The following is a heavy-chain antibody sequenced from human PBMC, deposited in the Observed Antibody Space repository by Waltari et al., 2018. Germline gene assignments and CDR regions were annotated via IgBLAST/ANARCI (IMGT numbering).Heavy chain of an antibody. V-gene: IGHV4-34*01. CDR3: ARQFSSGWYSEY. J-gene: IGHJ4*02. D-gene: IGHD6-19*01. Sequence: QVQLQQWGAGLLKPSETLSLTGAVYGGSFRGYYWSWIRQSPGKGLEWIGEINHSGSTNYNPSLKSRVTISVDTSKNQFSLKVSSVTAADTAVYYCARQFSSGWYSEYWGQGTLVTVSS. CDR2: INHSGST. CDR1: GGSFRGYY.